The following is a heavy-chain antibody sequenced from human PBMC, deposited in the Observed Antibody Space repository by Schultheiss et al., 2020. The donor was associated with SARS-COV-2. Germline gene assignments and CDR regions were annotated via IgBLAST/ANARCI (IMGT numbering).Heavy chain of an antibody. CDR1: KFTFSDNY. Sequence: GGSLRLSCAASKFTFSDNYMNWIRQAPGKGLEWVSYISSSGSTIYYADSVKGRFTISRDNAKNSLYLQMNSLRAEDTAVYYCAREGGVKESSGYYSPHYYYYYGMDVWGQGTTVTVSS. CDR3: AREGGVKESSGYYSPHYYYYYGMDV. CDR2: ISSSGSTI. V-gene: IGHV3-11*04. D-gene: IGHD3-22*01. J-gene: IGHJ6*02.